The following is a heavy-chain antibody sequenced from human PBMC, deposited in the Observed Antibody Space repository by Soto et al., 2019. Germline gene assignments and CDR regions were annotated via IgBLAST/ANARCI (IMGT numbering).Heavy chain of an antibody. CDR3: ARHLYYYDSSGYTIGFDY. J-gene: IGHJ4*02. D-gene: IGHD3-22*01. CDR1: GGSISSSSYY. V-gene: IGHV4-39*01. CDR2: IYYSGST. Sequence: ASETLSLTCTVSGGSISSSSYYWGWIRQPPGKGLEWIGSIYYSGSTYYNPSLKSRVTISVDTSKNQFSLKLSSVTAADTAVYYCARHLYYYDSSGYTIGFDYWGQGTPVTVSS.